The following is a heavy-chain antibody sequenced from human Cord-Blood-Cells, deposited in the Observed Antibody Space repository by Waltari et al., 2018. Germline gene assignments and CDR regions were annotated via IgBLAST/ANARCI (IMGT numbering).Heavy chain of an antibody. V-gene: IGHV3-30*04. Sequence: QVQLVESGGGVVQPGRSLRLSCAASGFTFSSYAMHWVRQAPGKGLEWVAVISYDGSNKYYADSGKGRFTISRDNSKNTLYLQMNSLGAEDTAVYYCAGVKRPSIAAALDYWGQGTLVTVSS. J-gene: IGHJ4*02. CDR2: ISYDGSNK. CDR3: AGVKRPSIAAALDY. CDR1: GFTFSSYA. D-gene: IGHD6-13*01.